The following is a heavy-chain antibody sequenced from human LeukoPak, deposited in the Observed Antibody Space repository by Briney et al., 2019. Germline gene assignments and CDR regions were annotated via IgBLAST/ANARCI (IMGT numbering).Heavy chain of an antibody. J-gene: IGHJ4*02. D-gene: IGHD3-10*01. Sequence: GGSLRLSCAASGFTFSSYGMSWVRQAPGKGLEWVSGISGSGGSTYYADSVKGRFTISRDNSKNTLYLQMNSLRAEDTAVYYCAKGNIVRFGELCDHWGQGTLVTVSS. V-gene: IGHV3-23*01. CDR2: ISGSGGST. CDR3: AKGNIVRFGELCDH. CDR1: GFTFSSYG.